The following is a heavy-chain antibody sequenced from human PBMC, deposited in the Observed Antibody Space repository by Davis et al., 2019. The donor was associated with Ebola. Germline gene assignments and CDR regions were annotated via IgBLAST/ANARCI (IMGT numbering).Heavy chain of an antibody. V-gene: IGHV4-4*07. CDR1: GGSISSYY. Sequence: PGGSLRLSCTVSGGSISSYYWSWIRQPAGKGLEWIGRIYTSGSTNYNPSLKSRVTMSVDTSKNQFSLKLSSVTAADTAVYYCARMGSGSHQTDWFDPWGQGTLVTVSS. CDR3: ARMGSGSHQTDWFDP. J-gene: IGHJ5*02. CDR2: IYTSGST. D-gene: IGHD1-26*01.